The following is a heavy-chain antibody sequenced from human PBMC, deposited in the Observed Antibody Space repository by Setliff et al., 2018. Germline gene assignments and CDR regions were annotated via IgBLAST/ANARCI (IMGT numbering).Heavy chain of an antibody. D-gene: IGHD3-10*01. CDR3: ARDSTELGHVYYASGSYPIDY. Sequence: GGSLRLSCAASGFSFSDLHMSWVRQAPGKGVEWVSYITPSGSATHYADSVKGRFTISRDNAKNSLYLQMNSLRAEDTAVYYCARDSTELGHVYYASGSYPIDYWGQGTLVTVSS. V-gene: IGHV3-11*01. CDR2: ITPSGSAT. J-gene: IGHJ4*02. CDR1: GFSFSDLH.